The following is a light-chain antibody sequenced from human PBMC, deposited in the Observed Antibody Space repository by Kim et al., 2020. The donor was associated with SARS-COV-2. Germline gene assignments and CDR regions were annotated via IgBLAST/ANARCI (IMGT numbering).Light chain of an antibody. CDR1: TSDIGGHNY. Sequence: SLTISCTGVTSDIGGHNYVSWYQHDPGKAPKLILYDVTNRPSGIPTRFSGSMSGNTASLTISGLQPEDESDYYCTSYTHVNSLDVVFGGGTKLTVL. CDR2: DVT. CDR3: TSYTHVNSLDVV. V-gene: IGLV2-14*03. J-gene: IGLJ2*01.